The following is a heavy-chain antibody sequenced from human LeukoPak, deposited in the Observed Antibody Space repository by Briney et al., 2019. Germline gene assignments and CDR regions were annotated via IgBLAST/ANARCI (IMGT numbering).Heavy chain of an antibody. CDR3: AKVGLVPLNQKQTTVTTGDY. V-gene: IGHV3-23*01. CDR2: ISGSGGST. J-gene: IGHJ4*02. CDR1: GFTFSSYA. Sequence: GGSLRLSCAASGFTFSSYAMSWVRQAPGKGLEWVSAISGSGGSTYYADSAKGRFTISRDNSKNTLYLQMNSLRAEDTAVYYCAKVGLVPLNQKQTTVTTGDYWGQGTLVTVSS. D-gene: IGHD4-17*01.